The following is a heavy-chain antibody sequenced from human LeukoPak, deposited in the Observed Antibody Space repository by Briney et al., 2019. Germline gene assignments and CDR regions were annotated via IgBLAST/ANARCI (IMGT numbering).Heavy chain of an antibody. Sequence: ASVKVSCKASGYTFTGYYMHWVRQAPGQGLEWMGWINPNSGGTNYAQKFQGRVTMARDTSISTAYMELSRLRSDDTAVYYCARGVDYYDSSGYTYYFDYWGQGTLVTVYS. D-gene: IGHD3-22*01. CDR1: GYTFTGYY. V-gene: IGHV1-2*02. J-gene: IGHJ4*02. CDR3: ARGVDYYDSSGYTYYFDY. CDR2: INPNSGGT.